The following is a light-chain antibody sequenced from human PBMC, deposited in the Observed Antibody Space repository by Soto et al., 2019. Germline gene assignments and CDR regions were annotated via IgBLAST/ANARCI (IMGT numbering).Light chain of an antibody. J-gene: IGKJ5*01. CDR2: GAS. Sequence: EIVMTQSPATLSVSPGERATLSCRASQSVSSNLAWYQQKPGQAPRLLIYGASTRATDIPASFSGSGSGTEFTLTISSLQSEDFPVYYCQHYNNLPLTFGQGTRLQIK. V-gene: IGKV3-15*01. CDR3: QHYNNLPLT. CDR1: QSVSSN.